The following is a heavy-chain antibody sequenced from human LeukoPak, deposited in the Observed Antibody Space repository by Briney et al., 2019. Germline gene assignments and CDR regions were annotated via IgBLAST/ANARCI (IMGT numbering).Heavy chain of an antibody. J-gene: IGHJ6*03. CDR1: GSTFSSYG. CDR2: ISYDGSNK. D-gene: IGHD4-17*01. V-gene: IGHV3-30*18. Sequence: GGSLRLSCAASGSTFSSYGMHWVRQAPGKGLEWVAVISYDGSNKYYADSVKGRFTISRDNSKNTLYLQVNSLRAEDTAVYYCANHHSTGYYYMDVWGKGTTVTVSS. CDR3: ANHHSTGYYYMDV.